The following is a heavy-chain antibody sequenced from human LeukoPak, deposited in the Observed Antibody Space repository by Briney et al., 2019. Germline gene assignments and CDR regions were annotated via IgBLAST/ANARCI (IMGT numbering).Heavy chain of an antibody. D-gene: IGHD3-3*02. CDR3: ARDRPIFFPVL. Sequence: GGSLTLSCVASGFTFSSYWMSWVRQAPGKGLEWVANIKQYGSEKYYVDSVKGRFTISRDNAKNSLYLQMNSLRAEDTAVYYCARDRPIFFPVLWGQGTLVTVSS. J-gene: IGHJ4*02. CDR2: IKQYGSEK. V-gene: IGHV3-7*01. CDR1: GFTFSSYW.